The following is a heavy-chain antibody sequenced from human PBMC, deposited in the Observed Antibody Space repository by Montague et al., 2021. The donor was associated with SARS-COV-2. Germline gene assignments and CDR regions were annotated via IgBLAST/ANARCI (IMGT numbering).Heavy chain of an antibody. CDR2: IYYSGST. CDR3: ARQRRGELVSTPRFFDY. D-gene: IGHD6-13*01. V-gene: IGHV4-39*01. CDR1: GGSISNSSYY. J-gene: IGHJ4*02. Sequence: SETLSLTCTVSGGSISNSSYYWGWTRQPPGKGLEWIGSIYYSGSTYYNPSLKSRVTISVDTSKNQFSLKLSSVTAADTAVYYCARQRRGELVSTPRFFDYWGQGTLVTVSS.